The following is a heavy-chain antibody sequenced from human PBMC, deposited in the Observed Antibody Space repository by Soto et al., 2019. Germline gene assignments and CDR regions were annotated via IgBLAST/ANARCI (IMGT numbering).Heavy chain of an antibody. J-gene: IGHJ4*02. CDR2: ISWDSGVI. CDR3: VKDNVGVYCSGGSCYFDY. D-gene: IGHD2-15*01. CDR1: GFCLDHYA. V-gene: IGHV3-9*01. Sequence: EVHLVESGGGLAQPGRSLRLSCVASGFCLDHYAMHWVRQAPGKGLEWVSGISWDSGVIDYADSVRGRFTISRDNAKKSLYLQMTSLRAEDTALYYCVKDNVGVYCSGGSCYFDYWGQGSLVTVSS.